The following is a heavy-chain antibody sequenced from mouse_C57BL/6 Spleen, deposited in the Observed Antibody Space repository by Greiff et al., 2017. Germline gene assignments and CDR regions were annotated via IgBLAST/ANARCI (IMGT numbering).Heavy chain of an antibody. D-gene: IGHD4-1*01. CDR3: ARDVGTGHAMDY. Sequence: EVQLQQSEGGLVQPGSSMKLSCTASGFTFSDYYMAWVRQVPEKGLEWVANFNYDGSSTYYLDSLKSRFIISRDNAKNILYLQMSSLKSEDTATYYCARDVGTGHAMDYWGQGTSVTVSS. CDR1: GFTFSDYY. V-gene: IGHV5-16*01. CDR2: FNYDGSST. J-gene: IGHJ4*01.